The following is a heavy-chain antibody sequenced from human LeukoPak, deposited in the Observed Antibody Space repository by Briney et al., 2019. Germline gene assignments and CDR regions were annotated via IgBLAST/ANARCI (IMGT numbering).Heavy chain of an antibody. CDR1: GFTFSSSR. D-gene: IGHD5-12*01. CDR2: ISGSSSYI. V-gene: IGHV3-21*04. J-gene: IGHJ4*02. Sequence: AGGSLRLSCAASGFTFSSSRMNWVRQAPGKGLEWVSSISGSSSYIYYAESVKGRFTISRDNAKNSLYLQMNSLRAEDTAVYYCARAHREATGIVDYWGQGTLVTVSS. CDR3: ARAHREATGIVDY.